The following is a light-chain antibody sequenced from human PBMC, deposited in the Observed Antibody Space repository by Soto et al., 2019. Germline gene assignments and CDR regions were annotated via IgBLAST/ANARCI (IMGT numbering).Light chain of an antibody. CDR3: LQQSSYPPLT. Sequence: DIQMTQSPSSLSASVEDRVTITCRASQGIRNDLGRYQQKPGKDPKRRIYAASSLQSGVPSRFSGSGSGTEFTLTVSSLQPEDFATYYCLQQSSYPPLTFGGGTKVEIK. V-gene: IGKV1-17*01. CDR1: QGIRND. CDR2: AAS. J-gene: IGKJ4*01.